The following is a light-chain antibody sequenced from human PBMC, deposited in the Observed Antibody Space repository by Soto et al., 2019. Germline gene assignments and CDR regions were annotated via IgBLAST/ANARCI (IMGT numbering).Light chain of an antibody. CDR1: QSIRYY. CDR3: QHDNSYSQT. Sequence: DIQLTQSPPTLSASVGDRVTITCRASQSIRYYLAWYQQMPGKAPKLLIYGASSLQSGVPSRFSGSGSGTEFTLTISSLQPDDFATDFCQHDNSYSQTFGQGTKVEIK. J-gene: IGKJ1*01. CDR2: GAS. V-gene: IGKV1-5*01.